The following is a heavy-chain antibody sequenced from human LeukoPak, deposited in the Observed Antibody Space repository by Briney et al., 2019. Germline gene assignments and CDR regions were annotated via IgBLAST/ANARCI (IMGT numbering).Heavy chain of an antibody. CDR3: ARVEYYGSGGPFDY. D-gene: IGHD3-10*01. Sequence: ASVKVSCKASGYTFTGYYMHWVRQAPGQGLEWMGWINPNSGGTNYAQKFQGRVTMTRDTSISTAYMELSRLRSDDTAVYYCARVEYYGSGGPFDYWGQGTLVTVSS. J-gene: IGHJ4*02. CDR2: INPNSGGT. CDR1: GYTFTGYY. V-gene: IGHV1-2*02.